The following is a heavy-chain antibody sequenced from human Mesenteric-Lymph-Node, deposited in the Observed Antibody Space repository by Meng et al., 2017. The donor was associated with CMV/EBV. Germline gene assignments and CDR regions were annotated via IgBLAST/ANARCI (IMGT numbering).Heavy chain of an antibody. Sequence: SETLSLTCAVYGGSFSGYYWSWIRQPPGKGLEWIGEINDSGSTNYNPSLKSRVTISVDTSKNQFSLKLSSVTAADTAVYYCARGPYYDFWSGYLEGNYYYYGMDVWGQGTTVTVSS. CDR2: INDSGST. J-gene: IGHJ6*02. CDR3: ARGPYYDFWSGYLEGNYYYYGMDV. V-gene: IGHV4-34*01. CDR1: GGSFSGYY. D-gene: IGHD3-3*01.